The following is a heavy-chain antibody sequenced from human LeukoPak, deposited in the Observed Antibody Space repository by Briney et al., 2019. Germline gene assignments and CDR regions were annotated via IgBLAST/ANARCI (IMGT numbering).Heavy chain of an antibody. CDR1: GLTFKNAW. CDR2: IKSRIDGETA. CDR3: TTDLRWEVPPLGY. D-gene: IGHD1-26*01. J-gene: IGHJ4*02. V-gene: IGHV3-15*01. Sequence: GGSLRLSCAASGLTFKNAWMSWVPQVPGNGLEWVGGIKSRIDGETAEYSAPLNGRFTISRDDSKNMLYLELNRLNNEDTAVYYCTTDLRWEVPPLGYWGQGTLVTVSS.